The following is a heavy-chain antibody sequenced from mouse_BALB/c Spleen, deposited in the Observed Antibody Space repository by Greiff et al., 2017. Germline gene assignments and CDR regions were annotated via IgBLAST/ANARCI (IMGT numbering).Heavy chain of an antibody. D-gene: IGHD2-1*01. Sequence: DVKLVESGPSLVKPSQTLSLTCSVTGDSITSGYWNWIRKFPGNKLEYMGYISYSGSTYYNPSLKSRISITRDTSKNQYYLQLNSVTTEDTATYYCARGTDGNYGWFAYWGQGTLVTVSA. CDR1: GDSITSGY. CDR3: ARGTDGNYGWFAY. J-gene: IGHJ3*01. V-gene: IGHV3-8*02. CDR2: ISYSGST.